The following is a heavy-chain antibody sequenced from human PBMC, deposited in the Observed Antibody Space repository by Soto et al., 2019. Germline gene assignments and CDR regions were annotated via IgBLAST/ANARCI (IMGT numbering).Heavy chain of an antibody. Sequence: ASVKVSCKASGYTFTSYGISWVRQAPGQGLEWMGWISAYNGNTNYAQKLQGRVTMTTDTSTSTAYMELRSLRSDDTAVYYCARDAGSITMIVVVNPFDYWGQGTLVTVS. V-gene: IGHV1-18*01. D-gene: IGHD3-22*01. CDR1: GYTFTSYG. CDR2: ISAYNGNT. CDR3: ARDAGSITMIVVVNPFDY. J-gene: IGHJ4*02.